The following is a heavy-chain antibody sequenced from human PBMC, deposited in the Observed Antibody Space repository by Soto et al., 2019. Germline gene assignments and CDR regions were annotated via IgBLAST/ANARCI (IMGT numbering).Heavy chain of an antibody. Sequence: EVQLVESGGGLVKPGGSLTLSCVASGFTFTNAWMSWVRQAPGKGLEWVGRIKSNSDGGTTDYAAPVKGRFTISRDDSKNTLYLQMNSLRAEDTAVYYCAKEMLYSSSSAGFDYWGQGTLVTVSS. D-gene: IGHD6-6*01. V-gene: IGHV3-15*01. CDR3: AKEMLYSSSSAGFDY. CDR2: IKSNSDGGTT. J-gene: IGHJ4*02. CDR1: GFTFTNAW.